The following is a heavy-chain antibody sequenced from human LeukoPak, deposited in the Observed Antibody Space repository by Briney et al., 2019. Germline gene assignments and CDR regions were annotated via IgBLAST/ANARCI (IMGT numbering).Heavy chain of an antibody. Sequence: PSETLSLTCTVSGGSISSYYWSWIRQPPGKGLEWIGYIYYRGSTNYNPSLKSRVTISVDTSKNQFSLKLSSVTAADTAVYYCARVNGYCSGGSCYSGRDYYYYYMDVWGKGTTVTVSS. J-gene: IGHJ6*03. D-gene: IGHD2-15*01. CDR3: ARVNGYCSGGSCYSGRDYYYYYMDV. CDR1: GGSISSYY. V-gene: IGHV4-59*01. CDR2: IYYRGST.